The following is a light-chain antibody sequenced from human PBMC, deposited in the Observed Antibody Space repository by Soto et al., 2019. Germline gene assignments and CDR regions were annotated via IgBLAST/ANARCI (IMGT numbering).Light chain of an antibody. V-gene: IGLV2-14*01. Sequence: QSALTQPASVSGSPGQSITISCTGTSSDVGGYNYVSWYQQHPGKAPKLMVYDXXXXXXXXXXXXXGSKSGNTASLIISGLXXXXXXXYYCSSYTSTSTLVVFGTGTKLTVL. CDR2: DXX. CDR3: SSYTSTSTLVV. CDR1: SSDVGGYNY. J-gene: IGLJ1*01.